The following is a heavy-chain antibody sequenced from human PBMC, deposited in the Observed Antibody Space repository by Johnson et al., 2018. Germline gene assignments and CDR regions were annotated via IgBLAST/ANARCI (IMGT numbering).Heavy chain of an antibody. Sequence: QVQLVQSGGGVVQPGRSLRLSCAASGFTFSSYGMHWVRQAPGKGLEWVAVISYDGSNKYSADSVKGRFTTSRDNSKNTLYLQMNSRRAEDPAVYYCAKRWLGYIQHWGQGTLVPVPS. CDR3: AKRWLGYIQH. CDR2: ISYDGSNK. CDR1: GFTFSSYG. J-gene: IGHJ1*01. D-gene: IGHD2-15*01. V-gene: IGHV3-30*18.